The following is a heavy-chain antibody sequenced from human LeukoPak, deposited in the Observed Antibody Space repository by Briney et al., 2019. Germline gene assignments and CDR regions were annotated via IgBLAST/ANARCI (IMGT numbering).Heavy chain of an antibody. CDR1: GFTVSSDY. J-gene: IGHJ4*02. D-gene: IGHD3-3*01. Sequence: GGSLRPSCAASGFTVSSDYMSWVRQAPGKGLQWVSVIYTGGSTYYADSVKGRFTISRDNSKNTLYLQMNSLRAEDTALYYCAKDVTLLPPSWGQGTLVTVSS. CDR3: AKDVTLLPPS. V-gene: IGHV3-66*01. CDR2: IYTGGST.